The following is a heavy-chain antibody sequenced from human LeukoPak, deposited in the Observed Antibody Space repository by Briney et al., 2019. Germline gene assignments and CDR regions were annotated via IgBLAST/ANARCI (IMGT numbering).Heavy chain of an antibody. CDR2: MNPNSGNT. V-gene: IGHV1-8*02. Sequence: ASVKVSCKASGGTLSSYAINWVRQATGQGIEWMGWMNPNSGNTGYARKFQGRVTMTSNTSISTAYMELSSQRSEDTAVYYCARDAQYYYDSSGYYYVIDYWGQGTLVTVSS. D-gene: IGHD3-22*01. J-gene: IGHJ4*02. CDR1: GGTLSSYA. CDR3: ARDAQYYYDSSGYYYVIDY.